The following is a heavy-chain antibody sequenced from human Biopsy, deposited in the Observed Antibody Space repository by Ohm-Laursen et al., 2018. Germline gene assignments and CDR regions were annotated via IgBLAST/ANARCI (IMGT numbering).Heavy chain of an antibody. CDR2: VYNGGIT. Sequence: PSQTLSLTCGVSGGSIISYYWTWIRQPPGKGLEWIGHVYNGGITNYNPSLKSRVTISKDTSKNQFSLQVNSVTAADTAAYYCARTPRDSFWSGSYKRGLWFDPWGQGTLVTVSS. CDR3: ARTPRDSFWSGSYKRGLWFDP. D-gene: IGHD3-3*01. CDR1: GGSIISYY. V-gene: IGHV4-59*01. J-gene: IGHJ5*02.